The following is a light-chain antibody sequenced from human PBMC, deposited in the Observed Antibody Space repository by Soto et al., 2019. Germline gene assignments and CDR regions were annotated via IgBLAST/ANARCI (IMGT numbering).Light chain of an antibody. V-gene: IGKV3-20*01. CDR1: QSVSSSY. CDR2: GAS. Sequence: EIVLTQSPGTLSLSPGERATLSCRASQSVSSSYLAWYQQKPGQAPRLLIYGASSRATGIPERFSGSGSGTDFTLTIRRLEPEDFAVYYCQQYGSSPWTFGQGTKVEIK. J-gene: IGKJ1*01. CDR3: QQYGSSPWT.